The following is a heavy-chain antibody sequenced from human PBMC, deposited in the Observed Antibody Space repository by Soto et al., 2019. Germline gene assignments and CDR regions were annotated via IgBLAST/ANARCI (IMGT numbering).Heavy chain of an antibody. J-gene: IGHJ6*02. CDR2: IIPIFGTA. Sequence: QVQLVQSGAEVKKPGSSVKVSCKASGGTFSSYAISWVRQAPGQGLEWMGGIIPIFGTANYAQKFQGRVTITADESTSTAYMELSSLRSEDTAVYYCARAAGIAVAGAYYYFYGMDVWGPGTTVNVSS. CDR1: GGTFSSYA. D-gene: IGHD6-19*01. CDR3: ARAAGIAVAGAYYYFYGMDV. V-gene: IGHV1-69*01.